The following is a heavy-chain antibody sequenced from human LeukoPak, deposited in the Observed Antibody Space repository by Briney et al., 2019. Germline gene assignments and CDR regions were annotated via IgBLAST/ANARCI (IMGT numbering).Heavy chain of an antibody. CDR3: ARSSSSCPWYYGLGV. J-gene: IGHJ6*02. Sequence: GGSLRLSCTASGFTFSSSSMNWVRQAPGKGLEWVSSISSSSSYIYYADSVKGRFTISRDNAKNTLYLQMNSLRAEDTAVYYCARSSSSCPWYYGLGVWGPGTTVTVSS. CDR2: ISSSSSYI. D-gene: IGHD6-19*01. V-gene: IGHV3-21*01. CDR1: GFTFSSSS.